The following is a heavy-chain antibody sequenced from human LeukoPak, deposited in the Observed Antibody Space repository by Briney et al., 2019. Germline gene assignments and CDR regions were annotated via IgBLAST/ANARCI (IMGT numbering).Heavy chain of an antibody. CDR2: VYYGGST. CDR3: AREANSPTARYWYFDL. Sequence: PSETLSLTCTVSGGSVSSYYWSWMRQSPGKGLEWIGYVYYGGSTNYNPALKSRVTISLDTSENQFSLKLSSVTAADTAVYYCAREANSPTARYWYFDLWGRGTQVTVSS. J-gene: IGHJ2*01. D-gene: IGHD2-21*01. V-gene: IGHV4-59*02. CDR1: GGSVSSYY.